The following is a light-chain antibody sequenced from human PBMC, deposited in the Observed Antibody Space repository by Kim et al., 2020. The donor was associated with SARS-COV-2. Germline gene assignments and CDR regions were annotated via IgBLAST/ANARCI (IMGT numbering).Light chain of an antibody. V-gene: IGKV1-9*01. CDR2: DAS. CDR3: QQLDSFPVT. J-gene: IGKJ2*01. Sequence: DIQLTQSPSFLSASVGGSVTITCRASQGIYSRLAWYQQKPGKAPKVLIYDASTLLSGVPSRFSGSGFGTEFSLTISSLQPEDLATYYCQQLDSFPVTFCQGTKLEI. CDR1: QGIYSR.